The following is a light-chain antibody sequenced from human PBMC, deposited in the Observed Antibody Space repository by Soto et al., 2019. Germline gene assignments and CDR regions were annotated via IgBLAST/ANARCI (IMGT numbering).Light chain of an antibody. CDR1: QNITNN. CDR2: HAS. CDR3: QQYYGLHTLT. J-gene: IGKJ5*01. Sequence: DIHMTQSPSSLAASIGNIVTITCQASQNITNNLSWYQQKPGKAPKLLIYHASKLAKGVTSRFSGSGSGTDFSFIITRLKSEDLANYYCQQYYGLHTLTFGQGTRLEIK. V-gene: IGKV1-33*01.